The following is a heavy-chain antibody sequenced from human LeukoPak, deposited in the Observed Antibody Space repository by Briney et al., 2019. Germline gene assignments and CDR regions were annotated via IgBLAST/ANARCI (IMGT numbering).Heavy chain of an antibody. V-gene: IGHV3-21*01. Sequence: PGRSLRLSCAASGFTFSSYGMHWVRQAPGKGLEWVSSISSSSSYIYHADSVKGRFTISRDNAKNSLYLQMNSLRAEDTAVYYCARDLRLDYWGQGSLVTVSS. CDR1: GFTFSSYG. CDR3: ARDLRLDY. CDR2: ISSSSSYI. J-gene: IGHJ4*02.